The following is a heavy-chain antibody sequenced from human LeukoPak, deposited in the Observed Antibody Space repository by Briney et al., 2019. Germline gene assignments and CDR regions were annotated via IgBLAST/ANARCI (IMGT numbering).Heavy chain of an antibody. CDR1: GFTFSSYS. J-gene: IGHJ6*03. CDR3: AKDGESGSPLGYYYYYYMDV. V-gene: IGHV3-21*01. Sequence: GGSLRLSCAASGFTFSSYSMNWVRQAPGKGLEWVSSISSSSSYIYYADSVKGRFTISRDNAKNSLYLQMNSLRAEDTAVYYCAKDGESGSPLGYYYYYYMDVWGKGTTVTVSS. CDR2: ISSSSSYI. D-gene: IGHD1-26*01.